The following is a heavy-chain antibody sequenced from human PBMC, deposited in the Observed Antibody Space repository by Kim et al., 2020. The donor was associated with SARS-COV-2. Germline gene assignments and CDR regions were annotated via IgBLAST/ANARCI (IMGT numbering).Heavy chain of an antibody. V-gene: IGHV3-23*01. Sequence: YADSVKGRFAIARDNCKNTVYLQMNSLRAEDTAVYYCSKGIAEPGTLVHDCWGQGTLVTVSS. D-gene: IGHD6-13*01. CDR3: SKGIAEPGTLVHDC. J-gene: IGHJ4*02.